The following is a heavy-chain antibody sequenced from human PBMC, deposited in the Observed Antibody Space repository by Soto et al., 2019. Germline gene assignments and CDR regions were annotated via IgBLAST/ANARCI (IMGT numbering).Heavy chain of an antibody. J-gene: IGHJ4*02. V-gene: IGHV1-3*01. CDR1: GYTFTCYA. CDR3: ARDRNSDSSGYYNY. Sequence: ASVKVSCKASGYTFTCYAMYWVRQAPGQRLEWMGWIDPGNGNTKYSRNLQGRVTITRDTSATTAYMELSSLRSEDTAVYYCARDRNSDSSGYYNYWGQGVLVTVSS. CDR2: IDPGNGNT. D-gene: IGHD3-22*01.